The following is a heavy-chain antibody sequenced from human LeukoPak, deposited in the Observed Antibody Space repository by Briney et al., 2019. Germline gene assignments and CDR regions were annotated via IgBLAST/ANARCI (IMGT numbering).Heavy chain of an antibody. D-gene: IGHD2-21*01. V-gene: IGHV3-23*01. CDR1: GFTFSCYA. CDR2: ISDSGNT. J-gene: IGHJ4*02. Sequence: GGSLRLSCAASGFTFSCYAMSWVRQAPGKGLEWVSAISDSGNTYHADSVKGRFTISRDSSKNTLFLQMNRLRPEDAAVYYCAKAPVTTCRGAYCYPFDYWGQGTLVTVSS. CDR3: AKAPVTTCRGAYCYPFDY.